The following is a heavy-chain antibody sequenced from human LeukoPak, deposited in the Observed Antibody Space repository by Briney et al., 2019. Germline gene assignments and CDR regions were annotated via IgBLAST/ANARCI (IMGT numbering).Heavy chain of an antibody. V-gene: IGHV4-39*07. Sequence: SETLSLTCTASGGSISSSSYYWGWIRQPPGKGLEWIGSIYYSGSTYYNPSLKSRVTISVDTSKNQFSLKLSSVTAADTAVYYCRTSPLYYYYYYMDVWGKGTTVTVSS. CDR1: GGSISSSSYY. D-gene: IGHD6-6*01. CDR3: RTSPLYYYYYYMDV. J-gene: IGHJ6*03. CDR2: IYYSGST.